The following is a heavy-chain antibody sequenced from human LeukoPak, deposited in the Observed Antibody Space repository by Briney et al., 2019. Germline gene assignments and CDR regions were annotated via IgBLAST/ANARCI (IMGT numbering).Heavy chain of an antibody. CDR3: ARQDGRALYYFDY. CDR2: IYPGDSDT. D-gene: IGHD5-24*01. CDR1: GYSFNNYW. V-gene: IGHV5-51*01. Sequence: GESLKISCKGSGYSFNNYWIAWVRQMPGKGLEWKGIIYPGDSDTRYSPSLQGQVTISADKSISTAYLQWSSLKASDTAMYYCARQDGRALYYFDYWGQGTLVTVSS. J-gene: IGHJ4*02.